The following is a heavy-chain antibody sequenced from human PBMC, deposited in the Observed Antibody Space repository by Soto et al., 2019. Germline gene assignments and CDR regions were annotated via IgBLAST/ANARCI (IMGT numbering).Heavy chain of an antibody. CDR3: ARTNYDFWSGYYRAFAI. V-gene: IGHV4-34*01. CDR1: GGSCSGYF. CDR2: INHSGST. J-gene: IGHJ3*02. D-gene: IGHD3-3*01. Sequence: SETLSLTCAVYGGSCSGYFWSWICQPPGKGLEWIGEINHSGSTNYNPSLKSRVTISADTSKNQFSLKLSSVTAADTAVYYCARTNYDFWSGYYRAFAIRGQGTMVTVSS.